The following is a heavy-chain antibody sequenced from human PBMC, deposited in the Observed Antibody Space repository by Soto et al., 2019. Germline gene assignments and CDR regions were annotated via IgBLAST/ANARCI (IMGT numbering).Heavy chain of an antibody. Sequence: LRLSCEGSGFNFRNFNMIWVRQAPGKGLEWVSSVSGSSSYIYYADSVKGRFTVSRDNANNLVFLQMNGLRPEDTAMYYCARDLRGHYGPWGKGTMVTVSS. CDR2: VSGSSSYI. V-gene: IGHV3-21*06. CDR3: ARDLRGHYGP. J-gene: IGHJ3*01. D-gene: IGHD4-17*01. CDR1: GFNFRNFN.